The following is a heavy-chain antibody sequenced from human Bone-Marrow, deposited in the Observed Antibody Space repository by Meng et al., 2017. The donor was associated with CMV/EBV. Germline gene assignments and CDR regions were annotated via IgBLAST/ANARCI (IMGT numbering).Heavy chain of an antibody. CDR2: IYSSGSST. V-gene: IGHV3-23*03. Sequence: GESLKISCAASGFTFSSYSMSWGRQAPGKGLEWVSVIYSSGSSTSYADSVKGRFTISRDNSKNTLFLQMNSLRAGDTAVYYCAKDTRTGGVALRPTGYGMDVWGQGTTVTVSS. CDR1: GFTFSSYS. J-gene: IGHJ6*01. CDR3: AKDTRTGGVALRPTGYGMDV. D-gene: IGHD6-6*01.